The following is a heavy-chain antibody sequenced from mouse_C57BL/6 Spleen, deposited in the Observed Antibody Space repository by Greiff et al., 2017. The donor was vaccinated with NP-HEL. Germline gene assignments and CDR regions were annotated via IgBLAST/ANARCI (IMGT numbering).Heavy chain of an antibody. CDR1: GFTFSSYA. CDR3: AREGVRNYFDY. D-gene: IGHD2-5*01. J-gene: IGHJ2*01. Sequence: EVKVVESGGGLVKPGGSLKLSCAASGFTFSSYAMSWVRQTPEKRLEWVATISDGGSYTYYPDNVKGRFTISRDNAKNNLYMQMSHLKSEDTAMYYCAREGVRNYFDYWGQGTTLTVSS. CDR2: ISDGGSYT. V-gene: IGHV5-4*01.